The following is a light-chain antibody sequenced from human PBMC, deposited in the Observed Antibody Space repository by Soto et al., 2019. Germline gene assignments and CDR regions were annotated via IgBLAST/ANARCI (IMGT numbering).Light chain of an antibody. CDR2: GAS. CDR3: EQFGTSPWT. CDR1: QSVSSNY. V-gene: IGKV3-20*01. J-gene: IGKJ1*01. Sequence: EVVLSQSSGTLSLSPGGRATLSCRASQSVSSNYLTWYQQKPGQAPRLLIYGASSRATGMPDRFSGSGSGTDFTLTISRLEPEDFAVYYCEQFGTSPWTCCQGTKVDI.